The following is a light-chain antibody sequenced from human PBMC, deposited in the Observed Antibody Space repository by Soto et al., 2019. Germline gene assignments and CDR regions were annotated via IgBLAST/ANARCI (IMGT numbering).Light chain of an antibody. CDR3: QSYDNSLSAWV. CDR1: SSNIGAGYD. V-gene: IGLV1-40*01. CDR2: QYF. J-gene: IGLJ3*02. Sequence: QSVLTQPPSVSGAQGQRVTISCTGASSNIGAGYDVHWYQHLPGTAPKLLIYQYFSRPSGVPDRFSGSKSCTSASLAITGLQAEDEADYYCQSYDNSLSAWVFGGGTQLTVL.